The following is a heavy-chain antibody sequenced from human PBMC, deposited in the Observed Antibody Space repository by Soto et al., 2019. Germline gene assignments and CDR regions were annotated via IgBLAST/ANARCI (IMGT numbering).Heavy chain of an antibody. CDR1: GFTFSSYG. V-gene: IGHV3-30*18. J-gene: IGHJ4*02. CDR3: AKELDVMRLQYYFDY. Sequence: GGSLRLSCAASGFTFSSYGMHWVHQAPGKGLEWVAVISYDGSNKYYADSVKGRFTISRDNSKNTLYLQMNSLRAEDTAVYYCAKELDVMRLQYYFDYWGQGTLVTVSS. D-gene: IGHD1-1*01. CDR2: ISYDGSNK.